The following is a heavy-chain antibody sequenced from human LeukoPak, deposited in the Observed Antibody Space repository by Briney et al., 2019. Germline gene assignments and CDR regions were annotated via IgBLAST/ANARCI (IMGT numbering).Heavy chain of an antibody. CDR2: IYYSGST. CDR1: GGSISSGGYY. J-gene: IGHJ3*02. Sequence: SETLSFTCTVSGGSISSGGYYWSWIRQHPGKGLEWIGYIYYSGSTYYNPSLKSRVTISVDTSKNQFSLKLSSVTAADTAVYYCARDPRIAGTQDAFDIWGQGTMVTVSS. V-gene: IGHV4-31*03. CDR3: ARDPRIAGTQDAFDI. D-gene: IGHD6-13*01.